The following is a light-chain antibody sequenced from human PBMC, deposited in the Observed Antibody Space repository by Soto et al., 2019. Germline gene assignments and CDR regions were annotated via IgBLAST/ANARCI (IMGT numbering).Light chain of an antibody. CDR1: ETINNEF. CDR3: QQRSNWPPIT. CDR2: GVS. J-gene: IGKJ5*01. Sequence: EVVLTQSPGTLSASPGERATLSCRASETINNEFLAWYQQKCGQAPRLLIFGVSRRATGVPDRFSGSGSGTDFTLTISSLEPEDFAVYDCQQRSNWPPITFGQGTRLEIK. V-gene: IGKV3D-20*02.